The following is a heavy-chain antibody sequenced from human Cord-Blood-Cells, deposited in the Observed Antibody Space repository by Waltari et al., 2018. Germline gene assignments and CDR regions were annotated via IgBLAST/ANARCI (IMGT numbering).Heavy chain of an antibody. CDR2: INHSGST. J-gene: IGHJ4*02. D-gene: IGHD1-26*01. Sequence: QVQLQQWGAGLLKPSETLSLTCAVYGGSFSGYYWSWIRQPPGKGLEWIGEINHSGSTNSNPSLKARVTIAVDTSKNQFSLKLGAVTAADPAVYYCARGRTGSQLDYWGQGTLVTVSS. CDR1: GGSFSGYY. V-gene: IGHV4-34*01. CDR3: ARGRTGSQLDY.